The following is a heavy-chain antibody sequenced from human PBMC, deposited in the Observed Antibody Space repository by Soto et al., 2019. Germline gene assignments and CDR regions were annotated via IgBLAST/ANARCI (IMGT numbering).Heavy chain of an antibody. V-gene: IGHV4-59*01. CDR1: GGSISSYY. Sequence: PSETLSLTCTVSGGSISSYYWSWIRQPPGKGLEWIGYIYYSGSTNYNPSHKSRVTISVDTSKNQFSLKLSSVTAADTAVYFCARAKTHCSGGSCYPAWFDPWGQGTLVTVSS. CDR3: ARAKTHCSGGSCYPAWFDP. J-gene: IGHJ5*02. CDR2: IYYSGST. D-gene: IGHD2-15*01.